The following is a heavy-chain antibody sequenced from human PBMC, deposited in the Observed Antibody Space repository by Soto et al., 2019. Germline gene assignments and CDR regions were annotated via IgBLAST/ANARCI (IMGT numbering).Heavy chain of an antibody. CDR2: INHSGST. CDR3: ARGAVRSADYVWGSYRSDSRDFDY. CDR1: GGSLSGYY. V-gene: IGHV4-34*01. D-gene: IGHD3-16*02. Sequence: SETLSRTCAVYGGSLSGYYLSWIRQPPGKGLKCIGEINHSGSTNYNPSLKSRVTISVDTSKNQFSLKLSSVTAADTAVYYCARGAVRSADYVWGSYRSDSRDFDYWGQGTLVT. J-gene: IGHJ4*02.